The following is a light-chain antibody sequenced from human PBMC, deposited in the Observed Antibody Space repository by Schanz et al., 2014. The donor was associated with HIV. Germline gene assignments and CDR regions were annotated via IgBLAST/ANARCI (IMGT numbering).Light chain of an antibody. CDR3: SSYTSSSTRVWV. CDR2: DVG. Sequence: QSALTQPASISGSPGQSITISCTGTSSDVGSYNLVSWYQQHPGKAPKLIISDVGYRPSGVSNRFSVSKSDNTASLTISGLQTEDEADYYCSSYTSSSTRVWVFGGGTKLTVL. J-gene: IGLJ3*02. CDR1: SSDVGSYNL. V-gene: IGLV2-14*02.